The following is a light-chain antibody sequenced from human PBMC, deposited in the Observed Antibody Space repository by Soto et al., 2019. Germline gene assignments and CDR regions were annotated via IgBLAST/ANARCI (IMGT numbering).Light chain of an antibody. Sequence: DVQMTQSPSSLSASVGDRVTITCQASEDIVKYVNWYQQKSGKAPKLLIYDASNLEMGVPSRFSGSGSGTDFSFTISSLQPEDIATYYCQQYDHLPRTFGGGTKVEIK. J-gene: IGKJ4*01. V-gene: IGKV1-33*01. CDR2: DAS. CDR1: EDIVKY. CDR3: QQYDHLPRT.